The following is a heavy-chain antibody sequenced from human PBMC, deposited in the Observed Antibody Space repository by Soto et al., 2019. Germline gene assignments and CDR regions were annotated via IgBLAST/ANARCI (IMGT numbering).Heavy chain of an antibody. CDR1: GVSISSGGCS. V-gene: IGHV4-30-2*01. J-gene: IGHJ5*02. CDR3: ARAMITMIDNWFDP. D-gene: IGHD3-22*01. Sequence: TLSLTCAVSGVSISSGGCSWSWIRRPPGKGLEWIGCIYHSGSTYYNPSLKSRVTISVDRSKNQFSLKLSSVTAADTAVYYCARAMITMIDNWFDPWGQGTLVTVS. CDR2: IYHSGST.